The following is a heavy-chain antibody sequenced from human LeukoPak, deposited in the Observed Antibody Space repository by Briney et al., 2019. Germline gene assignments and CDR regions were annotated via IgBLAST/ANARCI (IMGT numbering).Heavy chain of an antibody. CDR3: ARQPEGTWFDP. J-gene: IGHJ5*02. CDR2: IDPSDSYT. Sequence: GESLKISCKGSGYSFTSNWISLVRQMPGKGLEWMGRIDPSDSYTNYSPSFQGHVTISADKSISTAYLQWSSLKASGTAMYYCARQPEGTWFDPWGQGTLVTVSS. D-gene: IGHD1-1*01. V-gene: IGHV5-10-1*01. CDR1: GYSFTSNW.